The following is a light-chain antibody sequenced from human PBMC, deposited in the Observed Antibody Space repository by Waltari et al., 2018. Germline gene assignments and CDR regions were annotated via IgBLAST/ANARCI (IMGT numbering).Light chain of an antibody. CDR1: SSDASFYDF. J-gene: IGLJ3*02. CDR3: SSYTRRSYWV. CDR2: KVN. V-gene: IGLV2-14*01. Sequence: QSALTQPASVSGSPGQSITISCTGTSSDASFYDFVSWFQQHPGKAPKVMIYKVNNRPSGVSNRFSGSKSANTASLTISGLQAEDEADYYCSSYTRRSYWVFGGGTQLTVL.